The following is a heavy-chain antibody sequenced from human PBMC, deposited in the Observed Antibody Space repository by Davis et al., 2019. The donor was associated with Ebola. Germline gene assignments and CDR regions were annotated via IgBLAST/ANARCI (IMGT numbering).Heavy chain of an antibody. V-gene: IGHV3-15*01. CDR2: IKRKTDGGTT. CDR1: GFTLNNAW. CDR3: TRAMGSGTYGGY. J-gene: IGHJ4*02. Sequence: GGSLRLSCVASGFTLNNAWMSWVRQAPGKGLEWVGRIKRKTDGGTTDYAAPVKGRFTISRDDSKNTLYLQMNSLKTEDTAVYYCTRAMGSGTYGGYWGQGTLVTVSS. D-gene: IGHD1-26*01.